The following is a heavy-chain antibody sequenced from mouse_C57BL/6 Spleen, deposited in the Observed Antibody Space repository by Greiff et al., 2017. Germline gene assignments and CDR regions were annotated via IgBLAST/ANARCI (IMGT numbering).Heavy chain of an antibody. CDR3: ARVGYYVVTGYFDV. Sequence: VQLQQPGAELVMPGASVKLSCKASGYTFTSYWMHWVKQRPGQGLEWIGEIDPSDSYTNYNQKFKGKSTLTVDKSSSTAYMQLSSLTSEASAVYYCARVGYYVVTGYFDVWGTGTTVTVSS. CDR2: IDPSDSYT. D-gene: IGHD2-3*01. J-gene: IGHJ1*03. CDR1: GYTFTSYW. V-gene: IGHV1-69*01.